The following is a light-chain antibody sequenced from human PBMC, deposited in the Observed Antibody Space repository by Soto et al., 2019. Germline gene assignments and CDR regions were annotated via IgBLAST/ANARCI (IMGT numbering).Light chain of an antibody. CDR1: SSDVGAYNF. CDR2: EVS. Sequence: QSVLTQPASVSGSPGQSITISCTGTSSDVGAYNFVSWYQHHPGKAPKLMIYEVSNRPSGVSNRISASKSGNTASLTISGLQAEDEADYYCSSYRSSSLSFVFGSGTKLTVL. J-gene: IGLJ1*01. V-gene: IGLV2-14*01. CDR3: SSYRSSSLSFV.